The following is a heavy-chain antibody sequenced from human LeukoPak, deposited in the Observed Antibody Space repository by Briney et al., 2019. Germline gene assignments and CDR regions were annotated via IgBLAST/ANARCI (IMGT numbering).Heavy chain of an antibody. V-gene: IGHV3-23*01. D-gene: IGHD5-12*01. CDR2: ISGSGGST. CDR3: ANYHRTIVATITNYFDY. CDR1: GFTFSSYA. J-gene: IGHJ4*02. Sequence: GGSLRLSCAAPGFTFSSYAMSSVRPAPGKGLGWVSAISGSGGSTYYADSVKGRFTISRDNSKNMLYLQMNSLRAEDTAVYYCANYHRTIVATITNYFDYWGQGTLVTVSS.